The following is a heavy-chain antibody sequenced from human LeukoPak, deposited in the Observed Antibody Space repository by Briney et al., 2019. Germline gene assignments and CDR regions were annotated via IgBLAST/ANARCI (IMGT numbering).Heavy chain of an antibody. CDR2: ISSSSSYI. CDR3: ARRGGLSSGRGFDH. V-gene: IGHV3-21*01. Sequence: GSLILSCVASGFYFNYYDMNWVRQAPGKGLEWVSSISSSSSYIYFADATKGRFTISRDNANSSVFLQMNSLRPEDTAVYYCARRGGLSSGRGFDHWGQGTLVTVSS. CDR1: GFYFNYYD. D-gene: IGHD3-16*01. J-gene: IGHJ4*02.